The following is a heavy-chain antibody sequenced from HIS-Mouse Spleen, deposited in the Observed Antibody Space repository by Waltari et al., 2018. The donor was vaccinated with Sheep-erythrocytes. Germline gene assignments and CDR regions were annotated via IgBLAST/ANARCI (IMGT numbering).Heavy chain of an antibody. CDR1: GCSISSSSYY. CDR2: IYYSGST. Sequence: QLQLQESGPGLVKPSETLSLTCTVSGCSISSSSYYWGWIRQPPGKGLEWIGSIYYSGSTYYNPSLKSRVTISVDTSKNQFSLKLSSVTDADTAVYYCARLYYYDSSGYYFDYWGQGTLVTVSS. CDR3: ARLYYYDSSGYYFDY. D-gene: IGHD3-22*01. V-gene: IGHV4-39*01. J-gene: IGHJ4*02.